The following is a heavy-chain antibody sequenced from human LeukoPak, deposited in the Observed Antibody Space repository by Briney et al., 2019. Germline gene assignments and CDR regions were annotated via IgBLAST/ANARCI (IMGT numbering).Heavy chain of an antibody. Sequence: SETLSLTCTVSGGSLSSGGYYWSWIRQHPGKGLEWIGYIFYSGSTYSNPSLKSRITISIDTPKNQFSLKVNSVTAADTAVYYCAREYYYDSSGYFDYWGQGTLVTVSS. V-gene: IGHV4-31*03. J-gene: IGHJ4*02. CDR1: GGSLSSGGYY. CDR2: IFYSGST. CDR3: AREYYYDSSGYFDY. D-gene: IGHD3-22*01.